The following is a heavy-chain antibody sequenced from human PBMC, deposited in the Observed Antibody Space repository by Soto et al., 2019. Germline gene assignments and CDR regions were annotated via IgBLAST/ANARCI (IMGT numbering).Heavy chain of an antibody. D-gene: IGHD3-22*01. CDR1: GYSFTSYG. J-gene: IGHJ4*02. CDR2: ISGHNGNT. V-gene: IGHV1-18*04. CDR3: ARHRFNYYDDTVYYYFDY. Sequence: ASVKVSCKASGYSFTSYGISWVRQAPGQGPEWMGWISGHNGNTNHPQSLQGRVTMTTDTSRNTAYMELRSLRSDDTAVYYCARHRFNYYDDTVYYYFDYWGPGTLVTVPS.